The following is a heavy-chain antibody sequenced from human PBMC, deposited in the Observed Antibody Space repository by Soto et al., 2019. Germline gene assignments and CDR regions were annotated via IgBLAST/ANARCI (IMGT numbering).Heavy chain of an antibody. CDR1: GFTFSSYG. Sequence: QVQLVESGGGVVQPGRSLRLSCAASGFTFSSYGMHWVRQAPGKGLEWVAVIWYDGSNKYYADSVKGRFTISRDNSKNTLYLQMNSLRAEDTAVYYCAREQYYYDSSGYYTPQHYFDYWSQGTLVTVSS. D-gene: IGHD3-22*01. CDR2: IWYDGSNK. J-gene: IGHJ4*02. CDR3: AREQYYYDSSGYYTPQHYFDY. V-gene: IGHV3-33*01.